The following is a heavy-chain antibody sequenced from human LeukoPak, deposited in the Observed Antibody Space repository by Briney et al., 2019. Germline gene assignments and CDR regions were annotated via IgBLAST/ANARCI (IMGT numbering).Heavy chain of an antibody. D-gene: IGHD2-21*02. J-gene: IGHJ6*03. CDR1: GYTFTRYD. CDR2: MNPNSGKT. CDR3: ARGLQELYCGGYCDRYYYYMDV. Sequence: ASVKVSCKASGYTFTRYDINWVRQATGQGLEWMGWMNPNSGKTGYAQKFQGRVTMTRNTSISTAYMELSSLRSEDTAVYYCARGLQELYCGGYCDRYYYYMDVWGKGTTVTVSS. V-gene: IGHV1-8*01.